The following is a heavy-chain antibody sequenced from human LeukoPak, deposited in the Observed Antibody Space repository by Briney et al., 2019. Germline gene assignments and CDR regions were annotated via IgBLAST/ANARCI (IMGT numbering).Heavy chain of an antibody. CDR1: GAALSVYY. V-gene: IGHV4-59*01. Sequence: SETLSLTCAVYGAALSVYYWSWIRQSPGKGLEWIGEVAHKGPTVYSPTLNRKYNPSFKSRVTMSVDPSKNQFSLKLSSVTAADTAVYYCARDLLGGSGAIDYWGQGTLVTVSS. J-gene: IGHJ4*02. CDR3: ARDLLGGSGAIDY. CDR2: VAHKGPT. D-gene: IGHD1-26*01.